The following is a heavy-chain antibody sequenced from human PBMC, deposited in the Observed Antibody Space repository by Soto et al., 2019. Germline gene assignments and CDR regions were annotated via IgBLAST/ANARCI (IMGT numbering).Heavy chain of an antibody. D-gene: IGHD2-15*01. J-gene: IGHJ4*02. CDR1: GFTFSSYG. CDR3: AKGAPTCCSGGSCCRGYFDY. Sequence: QVQLVESGGGVDQPGRSLRLSCAASGFTFSSYGMHWVRQAPGKGLEWVAVISYDGSNKYYADSVKGRFTISRDNSKKTLYLQMNSVREEDTAVYYCAKGAPTCCSGGSCCRGYFDYWGQGTLVTVSP. CDR2: ISYDGSNK. V-gene: IGHV3-30*18.